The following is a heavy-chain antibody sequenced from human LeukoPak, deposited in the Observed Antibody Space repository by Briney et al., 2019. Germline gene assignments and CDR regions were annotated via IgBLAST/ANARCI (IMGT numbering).Heavy chain of an antibody. CDR2: IYYSGST. V-gene: IGHV4-39*01. J-gene: IGHJ4*02. D-gene: IGHD2-15*01. CDR3: ARHENIVVVVAATGFDN. Sequence: SQTLSLTCTVSGGSISSGSYYWGWIRQPPGKGLEWLGSIYYSGSTYCNPSLKSRVTISVDTSKNQFSLKLSSVTAADTAVYYCARHENIVVVVAATGFDNWGQGTLVTVSS. CDR1: GGSISSGSYY.